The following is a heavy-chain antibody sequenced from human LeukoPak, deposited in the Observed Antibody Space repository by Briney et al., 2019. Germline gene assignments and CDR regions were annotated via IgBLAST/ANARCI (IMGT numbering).Heavy chain of an antibody. Sequence: SVKVSFKASGGTFSSYAISWVRQAPGQGLEWMGGIIPIFGTANYAQKFQGRVTITADESTSTAYMELSSLRSEDTAVYYCARDHSSGWYGGDYWGQGTLVTVSS. CDR1: GGTFSSYA. D-gene: IGHD6-19*01. V-gene: IGHV1-69*13. J-gene: IGHJ4*02. CDR2: IIPIFGTA. CDR3: ARDHSSGWYGGDY.